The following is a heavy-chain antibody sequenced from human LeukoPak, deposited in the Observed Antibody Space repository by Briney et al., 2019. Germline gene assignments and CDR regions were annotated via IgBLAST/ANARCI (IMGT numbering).Heavy chain of an antibody. CDR2: IYYSGST. J-gene: IGHJ3*02. Sequence: SETLSLTCTVSGGSISGSNYFWGWIRQPPGKGLEWIGNIYYSGSTYYNPSLKSRVTISVDTSKNQFSLKLSSVTAADTAVYYCSPYCSSTSCSTRKAFDIWGQGTMVTVSS. V-gene: IGHV4-39*07. CDR3: SPYCSSTSCSTRKAFDI. D-gene: IGHD2-2*01. CDR1: GGSISGSNYF.